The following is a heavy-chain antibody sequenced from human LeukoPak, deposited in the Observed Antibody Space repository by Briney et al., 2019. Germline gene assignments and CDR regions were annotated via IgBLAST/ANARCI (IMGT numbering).Heavy chain of an antibody. CDR2: IYWNDDK. V-gene: IGHV2-5*04. J-gene: IGHJ4*02. D-gene: IGHD2-21*02. CDR3: ARGRGTAPSSLFDH. Sequence: SGPTLVNPTQTLTPTCAFSGFSLTTSEVGVGWIRQPPGKALEWLALIYWNDDKRYSPSLQSRVTITKDTSKNQVVLVMTNMDPVDTGTYYCARGRGTAPSSLFDHWGQGTLVTVSS. CDR1: GFSLTTSEVG.